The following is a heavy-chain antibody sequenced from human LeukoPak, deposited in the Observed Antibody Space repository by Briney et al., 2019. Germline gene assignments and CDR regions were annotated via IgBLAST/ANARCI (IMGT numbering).Heavy chain of an antibody. Sequence: SETLSLTCTVSGGSISSSTYYWGWIRQPPGKGLEWIGSIYYSGSTYYNPSLKSRVTISVDTSKNRFSLKLSSVTAADTAVYYCASSYCSSTTCYVFLAVDLWNYWGQGTLVTVSS. CDR3: ASSYCSSTTCYVFLAVDLWNY. CDR1: GGSISSSTYY. J-gene: IGHJ4*02. V-gene: IGHV4-39*01. CDR2: IYYSGST. D-gene: IGHD2-2*01.